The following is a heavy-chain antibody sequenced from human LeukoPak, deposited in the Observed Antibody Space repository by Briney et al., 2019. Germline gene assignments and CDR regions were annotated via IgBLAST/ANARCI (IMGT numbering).Heavy chain of an antibody. CDR2: IKEDGGEK. Sequence: PGGSLRHSCTASGVTFSNYWMSWVRRAPGKGLEWVANIKEDGGEKNYVDSVRGRFTITRDNSRNSLYLQMNSLRGEDTAVYYCATERRGSSTYDGKEAFDFWGQGTLVTVSS. CDR3: ATERRGSSTYDGKEAFDF. J-gene: IGHJ4*02. CDR1: GVTFSNYW. V-gene: IGHV3-7*01. D-gene: IGHD6-13*01.